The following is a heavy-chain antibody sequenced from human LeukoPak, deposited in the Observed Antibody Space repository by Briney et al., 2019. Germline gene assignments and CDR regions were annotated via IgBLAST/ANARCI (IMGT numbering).Heavy chain of an antibody. V-gene: IGHV1-24*01. J-gene: IGHJ4*02. CDR1: GYTLTELS. CDR3: AADHDYSRGD. Sequence: ASVKVSCKVSGYTLTELSMHWVRQAPGKGLEWMGGFDPEDGETIYAQKFQGRVTITADESTSTAYMELSSLRSEDTAVYYCAADHDYSRGDWGQGTLVTVSS. CDR2: FDPEDGET. D-gene: IGHD4-11*01.